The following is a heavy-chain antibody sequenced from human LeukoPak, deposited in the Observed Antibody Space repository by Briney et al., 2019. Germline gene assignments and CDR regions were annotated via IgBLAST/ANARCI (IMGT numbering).Heavy chain of an antibody. CDR1: GFPFSSYAMH. D-gene: IGHD2-15*01. V-gene: IGHV4-31*02. J-gene: IGHJ6*02. CDR2: IYYSGST. CDR3: ARDRGLGYCSGGSCLNGMDV. Sequence: LRLSCSASGFPFSSYAMHWIRQHPGKGLEWIGYIYYSGSTDYNPSLKSRVTISVDTSRNQFSLKLSSVTAADTAVYYCARDRGLGYCSGGSCLNGMDVWGQGTTVTVSS.